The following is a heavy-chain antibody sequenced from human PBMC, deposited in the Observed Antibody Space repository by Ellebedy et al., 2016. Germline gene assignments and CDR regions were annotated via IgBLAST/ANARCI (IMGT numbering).Heavy chain of an antibody. V-gene: IGHV4-59*01. Sequence: ESLKISCTVSGGSISSYYWSWIRQPPGKGLEWIGYIYYSGSTNYNPSLKSRVTISVDTSKNQFSLKLSSVTAADTAVYYCAREGIAVASSYNWFDPWGQGTLVTVSS. CDR1: GGSISSYY. D-gene: IGHD6-19*01. J-gene: IGHJ5*02. CDR3: AREGIAVASSYNWFDP. CDR2: IYYSGST.